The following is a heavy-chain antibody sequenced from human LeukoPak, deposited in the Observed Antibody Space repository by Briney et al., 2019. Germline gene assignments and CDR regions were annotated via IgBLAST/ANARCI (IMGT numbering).Heavy chain of an antibody. CDR2: ISAYNGNT. Sequence: ASVKVSCKASGYTFTSYGISWVRQAPGQGLEWMGWISAYNGNTNYAQKLQGRVTMTTDTSTSTAYMELRSLRSDDTAVYYCARDKRQWLVEPGDYYYGMDVWGQGTTVTVSS. CDR3: ARDKRQWLVEPGDYYYGMDV. D-gene: IGHD6-19*01. CDR1: GYTFTSYG. J-gene: IGHJ6*02. V-gene: IGHV1-18*01.